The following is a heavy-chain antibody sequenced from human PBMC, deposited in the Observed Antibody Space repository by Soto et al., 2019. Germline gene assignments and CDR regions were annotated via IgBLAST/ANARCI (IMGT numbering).Heavy chain of an antibody. CDR1: GFTFSSDG. CDR2: IWYDGSNK. Sequence: GESLRLSCAASGFTFSSDGMHWVRQAPGKGLEWVAVIWYDGSNKYYADSVKGRFTISRDNSKNTLYLQMNSLRAEDTAVYYCARDYDSSGYPRYYFDYWGQGTLVTVSS. V-gene: IGHV3-33*01. D-gene: IGHD3-22*01. J-gene: IGHJ4*02. CDR3: ARDYDSSGYPRYYFDY.